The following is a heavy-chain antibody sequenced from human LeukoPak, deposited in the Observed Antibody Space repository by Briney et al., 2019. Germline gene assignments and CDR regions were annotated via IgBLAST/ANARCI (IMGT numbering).Heavy chain of an antibody. J-gene: IGHJ4*02. D-gene: IGHD2-2*01. CDR1: GGSISSYY. CDR2: IYHSGST. CDR3: ARAGSTSREIDY. Sequence: PSETLSLTCTVSGGSISSYYWSWIRQPPGKGLEWIGSIYHSGSTYYNPSLKSRVTISVDTSKNQFSLKLSSVTAADTAVYYCARAGSTSREIDYWGQGTLVTVSS. V-gene: IGHV4-59*12.